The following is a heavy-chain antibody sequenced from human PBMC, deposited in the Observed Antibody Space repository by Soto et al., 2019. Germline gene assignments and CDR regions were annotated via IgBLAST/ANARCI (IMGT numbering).Heavy chain of an antibody. J-gene: IGHJ5*02. D-gene: IGHD6-13*01. CDR2: IIPILGIA. Sequence: QVQLVQSGAEVKKPGSSVKVSCKASGGTFSSYTISWVRQAPGQGLEWMGRIIPILGIANYAQKFQGRVTITADKSTSTAYMELSSLRSGDTAVYYCARDHSSWYPLVVGFDPWGQGTLVTVSS. CDR1: GGTFSSYT. V-gene: IGHV1-69*08. CDR3: ARDHSSWYPLVVGFDP.